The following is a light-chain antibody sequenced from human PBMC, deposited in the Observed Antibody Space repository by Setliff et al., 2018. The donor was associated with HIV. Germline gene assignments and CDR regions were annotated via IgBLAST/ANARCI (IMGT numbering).Light chain of an antibody. CDR3: SSYTGRSTFV. CDR1: SSDVGNYNY. Sequence: QSALTQPASVSGSPGQSITISCTGISSDVGNYNYVSWYQEHPGKAPKLMIYDVSKRPSGVSNRFSGSKSGKTASLTISGLQAEDEADYHCSSYTGRSTFVFGTGTKVTVL. V-gene: IGLV2-14*01. CDR2: DVS. J-gene: IGLJ1*01.